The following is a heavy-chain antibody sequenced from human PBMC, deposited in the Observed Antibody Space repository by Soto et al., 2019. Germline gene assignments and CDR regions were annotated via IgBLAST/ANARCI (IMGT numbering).Heavy chain of an antibody. J-gene: IGHJ4*02. D-gene: IGHD6-19*01. Sequence: EVQLLESGGGLVQPGGSLRLSCAASGFTFSSYAMTWVRQAPGKGLEWVSTISRSGDSTYYRDSVKGRFTISRDNSKNTVYLQMNSLRAGDTAGYYCAKTDKFNPQSSGWANRFDYWGQGTLVTVSS. V-gene: IGHV3-23*01. CDR1: GFTFSSYA. CDR3: AKTDKFNPQSSGWANRFDY. CDR2: ISRSGDST.